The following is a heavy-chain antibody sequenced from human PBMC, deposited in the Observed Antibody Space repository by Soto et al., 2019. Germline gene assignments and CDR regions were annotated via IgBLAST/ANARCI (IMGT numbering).Heavy chain of an antibody. CDR1: GFTFSSYG. V-gene: IGHV3-33*01. Sequence: ASGFTFSSYGMHWVRQAPGKGLEWVAVIWYDGSNKYYADSVKGRFTISRDNSKNTLYLQMNSLRAEDTAVYYCARDGYCSGGSCYSVPVFDYWGQGTLVTVSS. CDR2: IWYDGSNK. D-gene: IGHD2-15*01. J-gene: IGHJ4*02. CDR3: ARDGYCSGGSCYSVPVFDY.